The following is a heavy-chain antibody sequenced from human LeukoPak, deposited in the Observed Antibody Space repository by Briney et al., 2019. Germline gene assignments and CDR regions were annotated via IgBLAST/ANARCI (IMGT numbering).Heavy chain of an antibody. D-gene: IGHD3-3*01. CDR1: GGSISSGSYY. Sequence: PSETLSLTCTVSGGSISSGSYYWSWIRQPPGKGLEWIGYICYSGSTNYNPPLKSRVTISVDTSKNQFSLKLSSVTAADTAVYYCARGGFLEWLNENWFDPWGQGTLVTVSS. V-gene: IGHV4-61*01. CDR3: ARGGFLEWLNENWFDP. J-gene: IGHJ5*02. CDR2: ICYSGST.